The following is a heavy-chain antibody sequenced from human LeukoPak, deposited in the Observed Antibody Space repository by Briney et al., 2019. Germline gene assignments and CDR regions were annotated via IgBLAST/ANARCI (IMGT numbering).Heavy chain of an antibody. Sequence: SVKVSCKASGGTFSSYAISWVRQAPGQGLEWIGGIIPIFGTANYAQKFQGRVTITADESTSTAYMELSSLRSEDTAVYYCARGNTIFGVTNPKTAYYYYMDVWGKGTTVTVSS. CDR1: GGTFSSYA. CDR2: IIPIFGTA. V-gene: IGHV1-69*13. D-gene: IGHD3-3*01. J-gene: IGHJ6*03. CDR3: ARGNTIFGVTNPKTAYYYYMDV.